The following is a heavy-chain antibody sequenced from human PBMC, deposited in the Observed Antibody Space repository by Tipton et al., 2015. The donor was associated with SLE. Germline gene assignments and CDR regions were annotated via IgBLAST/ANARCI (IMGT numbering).Heavy chain of an antibody. J-gene: IGHJ4*02. CDR1: GGSISSHY. Sequence: TLSLTCTVSGGSISSHYWSWIRQPPGKGLEWIGYIYYSGSTNYNPSLKRRVTISVDTSKNQFSLKLSSVTAADTAVYHCARLGSRAANIGYWGQGTQVTVSS. V-gene: IGHV4-59*11. CDR3: ARLGSRAANIGY. CDR2: IYYSGST. D-gene: IGHD6-6*01.